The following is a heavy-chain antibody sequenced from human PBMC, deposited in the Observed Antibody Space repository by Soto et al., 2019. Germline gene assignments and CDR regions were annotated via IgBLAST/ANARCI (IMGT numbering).Heavy chain of an antibody. CDR1: GFTFSSYA. CDR3: ASWYSSGWYGDFDY. D-gene: IGHD6-19*01. J-gene: IGHJ4*02. CDR2: ISYDGSNK. V-gene: IGHV3-30-3*01. Sequence: QVQLVESGGGVVQPGRSLRLSCAASGFTFSSYAMHWVRQAPGKGLEWVAVISYDGSNKYYADSVKGRFTISRDNSKNTLYLQMNSLRAEDTAVYYCASWYSSGWYGDFDYWGQGTLVTVSS.